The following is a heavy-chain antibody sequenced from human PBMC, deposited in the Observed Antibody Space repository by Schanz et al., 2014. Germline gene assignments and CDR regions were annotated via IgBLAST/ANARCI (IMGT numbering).Heavy chain of an antibody. D-gene: IGHD6-19*01. CDR1: GFAFSAYS. V-gene: IGHV3-21*01. Sequence: EVQLVESGGGLVKPGGSLRLSCAASGFAFSAYSMNWVRQAPGKGLEWVSSISSSGSYIYFPDSVKGRFTISRDNAKNSLYLQMNSLRAEDTAVYYCATDYSGGGCHIWGQGTMVTVSS. J-gene: IGHJ3*02. CDR2: ISSSGSYI. CDR3: ATDYSGGGCHI.